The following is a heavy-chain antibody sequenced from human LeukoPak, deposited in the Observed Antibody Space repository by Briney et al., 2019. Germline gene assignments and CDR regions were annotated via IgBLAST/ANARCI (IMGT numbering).Heavy chain of an antibody. D-gene: IGHD1-26*01. Sequence: ASVKVSCKASGYSFVFFGVSWVRQAPGQGLEWMGWIDSHNGDRNYADKFQDRVTMTTDTSTTTSYMELRSLRSDDTAVYYCARAVSGSLYGDFDFWGQGTLVTVSS. CDR2: IDSHNGDR. V-gene: IGHV1-18*01. CDR3: ARAVSGSLYGDFDF. J-gene: IGHJ4*02. CDR1: GYSFVFFG.